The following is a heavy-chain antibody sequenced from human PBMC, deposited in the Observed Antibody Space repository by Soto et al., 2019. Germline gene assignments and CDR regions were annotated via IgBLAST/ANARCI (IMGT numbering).Heavy chain of an antibody. CDR1: GYRFTNHG. Sequence: ASVKVSCKASGYRFTNHGISWVRQAPGQGLEWMGWISGNDGKTKYARKFQGRVTMTTDTSTSTAYMEMNSLRHDDTAVYYCARDFYPLAYYFDYWGQGPRSPSPQ. V-gene: IGHV1-18*01. J-gene: IGHJ4*02. CDR3: ARDFYPLAYYFDY. CDR2: ISGNDGKT.